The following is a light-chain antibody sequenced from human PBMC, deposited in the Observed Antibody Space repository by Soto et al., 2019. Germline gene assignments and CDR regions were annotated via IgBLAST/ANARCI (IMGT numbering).Light chain of an antibody. Sequence: QSVLTQPPSVSGAPGQRVTISCTGSSSNIGAGYDVHWYQQLPGTAPKLLIYINNNRPSGVPDRFSASKSGTSASLAITGLQAEDEADYYCQSYDSGLSGYVFGTGTKVTVL. CDR1: SSNIGAGYD. CDR2: INN. V-gene: IGLV1-40*01. CDR3: QSYDSGLSGYV. J-gene: IGLJ1*01.